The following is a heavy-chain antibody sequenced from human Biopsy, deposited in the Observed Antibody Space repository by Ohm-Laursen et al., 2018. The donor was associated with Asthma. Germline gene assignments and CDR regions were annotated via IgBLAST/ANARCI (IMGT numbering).Heavy chain of an antibody. D-gene: IGHD3-16*01. CDR2: VGSDESYT. CDR1: GFTFMTYG. Sequence: SLRLSCTASGFTFMTYGMHWVRQVPGKGLEWVATVGSDESYTDHADSVKGRFTISRDNSKNTLHLQMNSLSPEDTAVYYCARDFSRAIMIGGGREHYFDFWGQGTLVTVSS. CDR3: ARDFSRAIMIGGGREHYFDF. J-gene: IGHJ4*02. V-gene: IGHV3-33*01.